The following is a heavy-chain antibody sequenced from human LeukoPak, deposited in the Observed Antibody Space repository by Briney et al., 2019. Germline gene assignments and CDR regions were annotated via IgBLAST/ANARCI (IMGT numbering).Heavy chain of an antibody. D-gene: IGHD5-12*01. CDR2: ISSSSSYI. CDR1: GFTFSSYS. V-gene: IGHV3-21*01. CDR3: ARDAGGMVATLFGDY. J-gene: IGHJ4*02. Sequence: PGGSLRLSCAASGFTFSSYSMNWVRQAPGKGLEWVSSISSSSSYIYYADSVKGRFTISRDNAKNSLYLQMNSLRAEDTAVCYCARDAGGMVATLFGDYWGQGTLVTVSS.